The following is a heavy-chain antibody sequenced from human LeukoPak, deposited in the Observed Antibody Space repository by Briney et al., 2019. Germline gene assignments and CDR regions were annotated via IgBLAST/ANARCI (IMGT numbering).Heavy chain of an antibody. V-gene: IGHV3-33*01. CDR3: AGDRATSYFDY. J-gene: IGHJ4*02. CDR2: IWYDGSNK. CDR1: GFTFSSCG. D-gene: IGHD1-26*01. Sequence: GGSLRLSCAASGFTFSSCGMHWVRQAPGKGLEWVAVIWYDGSNKYYADSVKGRFTISRDNSKSTLYLQMNSLRAEDTAVYYCAGDRATSYFDYWGQGALVTISS.